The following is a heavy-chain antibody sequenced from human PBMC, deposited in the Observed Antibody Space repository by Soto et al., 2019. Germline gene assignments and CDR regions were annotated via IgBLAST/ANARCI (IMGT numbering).Heavy chain of an antibody. CDR1: GFTVSTFG. J-gene: IGHJ4*02. D-gene: IGHD2-8*02. V-gene: IGHV3-30*03. Sequence: QVQLVEFGGGVVQPGRSLRLSCAVSGFTVSTFGMHWVRQAPGKGLEWVAVISRDGGTKFYADSVKGRFTISRDNSRNTLFLEMKSLRGDDMAVYYCTGEVASGYWGQGTLVTVSS. CDR2: ISRDGGTK. CDR3: TGEVASGY.